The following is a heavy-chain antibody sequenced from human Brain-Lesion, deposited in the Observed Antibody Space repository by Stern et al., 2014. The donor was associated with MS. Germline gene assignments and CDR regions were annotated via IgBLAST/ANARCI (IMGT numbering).Heavy chain of an antibody. D-gene: IGHD4-17*01. Sequence: DQLVESGGEVKKPGASVKVSCKASGYTFTTYGISWVRQAPGQGLEWMGWISAYTRNTNYAQNFQGRVTMTTDTATSTAYMDLRSLRPDDTAIYYCARRVYGDYAAYQDLWGQGTPVTVSS. J-gene: IGHJ5*02. CDR3: ARRVYGDYAAYQDL. CDR2: ISAYTRNT. V-gene: IGHV1-18*04. CDR1: GYTFTTYG.